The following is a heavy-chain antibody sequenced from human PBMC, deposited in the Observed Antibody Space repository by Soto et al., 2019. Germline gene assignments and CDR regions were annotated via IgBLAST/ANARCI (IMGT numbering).Heavy chain of an antibody. V-gene: IGHV3-23*01. CDR2: IRGSGGDT. Sequence: PGGSLRLSCAASVFTCSFCAMNWVRQAPGKGLEWVSSIRGSGGDTYYADSVKGRFTISRDNSKNTLYLQMNSLRADDTAVYYCAKDPNGDYVGAFDSWGQGTLVTVSS. CDR3: AKDPNGDYVGAFDS. CDR1: VFTCSFCA. D-gene: IGHD4-17*01. J-gene: IGHJ4*02.